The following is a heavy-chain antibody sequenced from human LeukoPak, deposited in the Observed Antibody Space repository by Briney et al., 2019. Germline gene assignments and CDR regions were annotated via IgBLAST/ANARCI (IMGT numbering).Heavy chain of an antibody. CDR2: IYSPGST. J-gene: IGHJ4*02. CDR1: GLTSGSYE. V-gene: IGHV3-53*01. D-gene: IGHD3-10*01. CDR3: ALVGGH. Sequence: GGPPRLSCSASGLTSGSYEMKWVRQAPRKGAEWVSVIYSPGSTHYADSVWRRFTLSRYNAKNTLYLQMNRLRAEDTGVYYCALVGGHWRQQSLVSVSS.